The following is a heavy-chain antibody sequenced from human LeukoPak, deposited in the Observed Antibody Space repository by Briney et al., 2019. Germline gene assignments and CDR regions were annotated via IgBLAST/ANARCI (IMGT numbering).Heavy chain of an antibody. CDR2: IFPGDSDT. CDR3: ARHGLAGCLGGRCFTSFHYYGMDV. CDR1: GYRFTDYW. Sequence: GESLKTSCKGSGYRFTDYWIGWVRQMPGKGLEWMGIIFPGDSDTKYSPSFQGQVTISVDKSISAAYLQWSSLKASDGAVYYCARHGLAGCLGGRCFTSFHYYGMDVWGQGTTVTVSS. D-gene: IGHD2-15*01. J-gene: IGHJ6*02. V-gene: IGHV5-51*01.